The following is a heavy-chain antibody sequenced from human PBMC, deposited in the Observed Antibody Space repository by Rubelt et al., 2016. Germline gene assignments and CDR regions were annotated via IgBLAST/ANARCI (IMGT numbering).Heavy chain of an antibody. Sequence: QVQLVQSGAEVKKPGASVKVSCKTSGYSFKRYAISWVRQAPGQGLEWMGWISTYNGDTRYAQKFQGRVTMTTDTSTSTAYMELSSLRSEDTAVYYCRGIWGSYIDYWGQGTLVTVSS. D-gene: IGHD3-16*01. CDR3: RGIWGSYIDY. J-gene: IGHJ4*02. CDR2: ISTYNGDT. CDR1: GYSFKRYA. V-gene: IGHV1-18*01.